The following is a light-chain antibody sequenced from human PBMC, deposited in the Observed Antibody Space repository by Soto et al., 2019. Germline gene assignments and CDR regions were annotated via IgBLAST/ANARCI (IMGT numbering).Light chain of an antibody. CDR2: EVS. CDR3: SSYTSSSILV. Sequence: QSALTQPASVSGSPGQSITISCTGTNSDVGGYNYVSWYQQHPGKAPKLLIYEVSNRPSGVSNRFSGSKSGNTASLTISGLQAEDEADYYCSSYTSSSILVFGGGTKLTVL. V-gene: IGLV2-14*01. CDR1: NSDVGGYNY. J-gene: IGLJ2*01.